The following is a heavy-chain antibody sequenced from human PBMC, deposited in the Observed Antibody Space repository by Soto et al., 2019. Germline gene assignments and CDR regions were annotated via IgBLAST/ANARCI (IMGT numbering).Heavy chain of an antibody. D-gene: IGHD1-7*01. CDR2: ISYDGSNK. CDR1: GFTFSSYA. CDR3: ARDVAHSGT. Sequence: QVQLVESGGGVVQPGRSLRLSCAASGFTFSSYAMHWVRQAPGKGLEWVAVISYDGSNKYYADSVKGRFTISRDNSKNTLYLHMNSLRAEDTAVYYCARDVAHSGTWGQGTLVTVSS. V-gene: IGHV3-30-3*01. J-gene: IGHJ4*02.